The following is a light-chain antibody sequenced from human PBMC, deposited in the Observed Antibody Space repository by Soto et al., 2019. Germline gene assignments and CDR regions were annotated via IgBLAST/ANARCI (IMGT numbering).Light chain of an antibody. V-gene: IGKV3D-20*02. CDR3: QQRSNWLT. CDR2: GAS. Sequence: EIVLTQSPGTLSLSPGKRATLSCRASQSISSSYLAWYQQRPGQAPRLLIYGASSRATGIPDRFSGSGSGTEFTLTISSLEPEDFAVYYCQQRSNWLTFGGGTKVDIK. CDR1: QSISSSY. J-gene: IGKJ4*01.